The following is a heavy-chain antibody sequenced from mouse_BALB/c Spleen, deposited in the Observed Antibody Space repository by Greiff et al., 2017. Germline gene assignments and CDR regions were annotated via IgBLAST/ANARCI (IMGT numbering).Heavy chain of an antibody. V-gene: IGHV1-9*01. J-gene: IGHJ2*01. CDR2: ILPGSGST. CDR3: ASCYRYYFDD. Sequence: QVQLQQSGAELMKPGASVKISCKATGYTFSSYWIEWVKQRPGHGLEWIGEILPGSGSTNYNEKFKGKATFTADTSSNTAYMQLSSLTSEDSAVYYCASCYRYYFDDWGQGTTLTVSS. CDR1: GYTFSSYW. D-gene: IGHD2-14*01.